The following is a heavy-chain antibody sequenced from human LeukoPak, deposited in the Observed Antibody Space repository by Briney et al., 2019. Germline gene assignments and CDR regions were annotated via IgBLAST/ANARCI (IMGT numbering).Heavy chain of an antibody. Sequence: ASVKVSCKASGYTFTSYGISWVRQAPGQGLEWMGWISAYNGNTNYAQKLQGRVTITTDTSTSTAYMELRSLRSDDTAVYYCASCRTSSSWYGDYYYGMDVWGQGTTVTVSS. J-gene: IGHJ6*02. CDR3: ASCRTSSSWYGDYYYGMDV. CDR1: GYTFTSYG. CDR2: ISAYNGNT. D-gene: IGHD6-13*01. V-gene: IGHV1-18*01.